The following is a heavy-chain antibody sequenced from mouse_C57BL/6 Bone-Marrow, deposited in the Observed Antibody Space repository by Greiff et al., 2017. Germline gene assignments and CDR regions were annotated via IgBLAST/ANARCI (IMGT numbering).Heavy chain of an antibody. J-gene: IGHJ2*01. CDR2: ISDGGSYT. Sequence: EVMLVESGGGLVKPGGSLTLSCAASGFSFSSYAMSWVRQTPGKRLEWVATISDGGSYTYYPDNVKGRFTISRDNAKNNLYLQMSHLKAEDTAMYYCARDGPPRYWGQGTTLTVSS. D-gene: IGHD3-1*01. V-gene: IGHV5-4*01. CDR3: ARDGPPRY. CDR1: GFSFSSYA.